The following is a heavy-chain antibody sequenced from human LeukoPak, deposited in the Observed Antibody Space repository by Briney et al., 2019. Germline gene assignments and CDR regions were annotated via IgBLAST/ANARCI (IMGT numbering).Heavy chain of an antibody. J-gene: IGHJ3*02. D-gene: IGHD5-24*01. CDR3: AREGDDYDAFDI. V-gene: IGHV3-30*04. Sequence: PGRSLRLSCAASGSTFSSYAMHWVRQAPGKGLEWVAVISYDGSNKYYADSVKGRFTISRDNSKNTLYLQMNSLRAEDTAVYYCAREGDDYDAFDIWGQGTVVTVSS. CDR2: ISYDGSNK. CDR1: GSTFSSYA.